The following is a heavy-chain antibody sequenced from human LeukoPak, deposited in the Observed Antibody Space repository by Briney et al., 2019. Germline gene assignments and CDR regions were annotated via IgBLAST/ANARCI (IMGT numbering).Heavy chain of an antibody. Sequence: PSETLSLTCTVSGYSISSGYYWGWIRQPPGKGLEWIGSIYHGRGTYYIPSLKSRVTISEDTSKNQFSLSLSTVTAADPAVYYWVRGPKTVQGGGFDYWGQGTLVTVSP. V-gene: IGHV4-38-2*02. CDR3: VRGPKTVQGGGFDY. CDR2: IYHGRGT. J-gene: IGHJ4*02. CDR1: GYSISSGYY. D-gene: IGHD3-16*01.